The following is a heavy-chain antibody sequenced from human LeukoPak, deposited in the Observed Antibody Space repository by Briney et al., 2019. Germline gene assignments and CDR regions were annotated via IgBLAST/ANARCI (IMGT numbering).Heavy chain of an antibody. CDR1: GFTFSTYA. CDR2: ISYDGSDK. CDR3: ARTTTPHYYGSGSYALGY. D-gene: IGHD3-10*01. J-gene: IGHJ4*02. Sequence: GGSPRLSCAASGFTFSTYAMHWVRQGPGKGLEWVAVISYDGSDKYYADSVKGRFTISRDNSKNTLYLQMSSLSAEDTAVYYCARTTTPHYYGSGSYALGYWGQGTLVTVPS. V-gene: IGHV3-30-3*01.